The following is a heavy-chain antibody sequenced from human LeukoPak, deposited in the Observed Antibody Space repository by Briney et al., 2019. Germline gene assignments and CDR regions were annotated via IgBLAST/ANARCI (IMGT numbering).Heavy chain of an antibody. D-gene: IGHD3-10*01. Sequence: GGSLRLSCAASGFTFNTYIMNWVRQAPGKGLEWVSYIRNSTNAIYYADSVRGRFTISRDNAKNSLYLQMNSLRAEDTAVYYCARDRASITMVRGVNNDAFDIWGQGTMVTVSS. V-gene: IGHV3-48*04. J-gene: IGHJ3*02. CDR3: ARDRASITMVRGVNNDAFDI. CDR2: IRNSTNAI. CDR1: GFTFNTYI.